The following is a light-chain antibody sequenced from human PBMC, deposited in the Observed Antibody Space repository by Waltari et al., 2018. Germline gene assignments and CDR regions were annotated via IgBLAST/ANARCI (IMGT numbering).Light chain of an antibody. CDR2: VNTDGTH. CDR3: QTWGAGFWV. J-gene: IGLJ3*02. Sequence: QLVLTQSSSASASLGASVKLTCTLSSGHTNYAIAWHQQKPGQGPRYLMKVNTDGTHTRADGIPDRFSGSSSGAARYLTISTLQFEDEADYYCQTWGAGFWVFGGGTRLTVL. CDR1: SGHTNYA. V-gene: IGLV4-69*01.